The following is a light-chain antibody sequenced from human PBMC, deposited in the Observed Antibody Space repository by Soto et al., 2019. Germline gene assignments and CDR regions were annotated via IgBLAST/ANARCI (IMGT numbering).Light chain of an antibody. J-gene: IGLJ2*01. V-gene: IGLV2-14*01. CDR2: EVS. CDR3: NSYTSSSTLL. CDR1: SSDVGGYNY. Sequence: QSVLTQPASVSGSPGQSITISCTGTSSDVGGYNYVSWYQHHPGKAPKLMIYEVSDRPSGVSNRFSGSKSDNTASLTISGLQAEDEADYYCNSYTSSSTLLFGGGTKVTVL.